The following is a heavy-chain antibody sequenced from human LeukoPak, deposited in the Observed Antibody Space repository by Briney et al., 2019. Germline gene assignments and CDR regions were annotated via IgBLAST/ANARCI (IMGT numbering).Heavy chain of an antibody. Sequence: GGSLRLSCAASGFPFSNHWMHWVRHVPGKGLVWVSRIDGGGSSTSYADSVKGRFSISRDNGKSTLYLQMNSLRVEDTAVYYCARGPGSSGGAYVGDYWGHGTLVTVSS. J-gene: IGHJ4*01. V-gene: IGHV3-74*01. CDR2: IDGGGSST. D-gene: IGHD3-22*01. CDR3: ARGPGSSGGAYVGDY. CDR1: GFPFSNHW.